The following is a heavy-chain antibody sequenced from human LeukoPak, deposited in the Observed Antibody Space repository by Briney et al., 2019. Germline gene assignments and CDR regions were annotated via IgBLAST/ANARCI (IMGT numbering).Heavy chain of an antibody. J-gene: IGHJ6*03. Sequence: GGSLRLSCAASGFTFSSYWMHWVRQAPGKGLVWVSRINSDGSTTSYADSVKGRFTISRDNAKNSLYLQMNSLRAEDTAVYYCARDSSSWYRDYYYYYMDVWGKGTTVTISS. CDR2: INSDGSTT. CDR1: GFTFSSYW. CDR3: ARDSSSWYRDYYYYYMDV. V-gene: IGHV3-74*01. D-gene: IGHD6-13*01.